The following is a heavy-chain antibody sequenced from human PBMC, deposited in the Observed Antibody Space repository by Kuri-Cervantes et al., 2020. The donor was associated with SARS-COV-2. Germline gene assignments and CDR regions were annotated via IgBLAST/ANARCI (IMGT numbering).Heavy chain of an antibody. CDR3: AQGNRHEYGDLVY. D-gene: IGHD1-14*01. Sequence: SVKVSCKASGYTFTSYGISWVRQAPGQGLEWMGGIIPVSGTGHYAQKFQGRVTITADESTSTAYLELSSLTSEDTAVYYCAQGNRHEYGDLVYWGQGTLVTVSS. CDR1: GYTFTSYG. V-gene: IGHV1-69*13. J-gene: IGHJ4*02. CDR2: IIPVSGTG.